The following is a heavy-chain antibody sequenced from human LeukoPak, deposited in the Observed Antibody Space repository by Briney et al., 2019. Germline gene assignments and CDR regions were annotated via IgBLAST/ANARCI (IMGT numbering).Heavy chain of an antibody. CDR1: GFTFSTYS. Sequence: KPGGSLRLSCAASGFTFSTYSNNWVRQAPGKGLEWVSSISSISSYMYYADSVKGRFTISRDNAKNSLYLQMNSLRAEDTAVYNCARDGYGDYAFDYWGQGTLVAVSS. V-gene: IGHV3-21*01. D-gene: IGHD4-17*01. CDR3: ARDGYGDYAFDY. J-gene: IGHJ4*02. CDR2: ISSISSYM.